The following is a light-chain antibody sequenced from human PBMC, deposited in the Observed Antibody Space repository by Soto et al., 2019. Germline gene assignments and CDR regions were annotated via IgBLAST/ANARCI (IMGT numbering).Light chain of an antibody. V-gene: IGKV1-39*01. J-gene: IGKJ1*01. CDR1: QTINTY. CDR3: QQLNSYPWT. Sequence: DIQMTQSPSSLSASVGDRVTITCRASQTINTYLNWYQQKLGKAPKLLIYAAFTLQSGVPSRFSGSGSGTDFTLTISSLQPEDFATYYCQQLNSYPWTFGQGTKVEIK. CDR2: AAF.